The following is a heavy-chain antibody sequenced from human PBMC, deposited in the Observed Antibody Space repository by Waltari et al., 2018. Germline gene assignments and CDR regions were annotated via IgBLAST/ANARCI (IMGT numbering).Heavy chain of an antibody. CDR3: ARGGYYYDSSGYPDDAFDI. Sequence: EVQLVESGGGLVQPGGSLRLSCAASGFTFSSYWMSWVRQAPGKGREWVANIKQDGSEKYYVDSVKGRFTISRDNAKNSLYLQMNSLRAEDTAVYYCARGGYYYDSSGYPDDAFDIWGQGTMVTVSS. J-gene: IGHJ3*02. CDR1: GFTFSSYW. V-gene: IGHV3-7*01. D-gene: IGHD3-22*01. CDR2: IKQDGSEK.